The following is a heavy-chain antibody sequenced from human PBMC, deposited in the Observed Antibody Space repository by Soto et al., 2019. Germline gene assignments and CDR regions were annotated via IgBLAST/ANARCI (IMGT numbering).Heavy chain of an antibody. CDR3: ARAAAPCCFDP. V-gene: IGHV4-31*03. CDR2: IYYSGTT. J-gene: IGHJ5*02. Sequence: QVRLQESGPGLVKPSQTLSLTCIVSGGSISSGGYYWSWIRQHPGKGLELIGYIYYSGTTYYSPSLKSRVSISADTSKNQLSLKLSSVTAADTAVYYCARAAAPCCFDPWGQGTRVTVSS. D-gene: IGHD2-2*01. CDR1: GGSISSGGYY.